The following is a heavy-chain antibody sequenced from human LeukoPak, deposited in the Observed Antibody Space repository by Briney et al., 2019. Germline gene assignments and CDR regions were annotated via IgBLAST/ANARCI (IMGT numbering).Heavy chain of an antibody. Sequence: GGSLRLSCAASGFTFSNYAMSWVRQAPGKGLEWVSAISGSGGSTYYADSVKGRFTISRDNSKNTLYLQMNSLRAEDTAVYYCAKGITIFGVVTHIGDYFDYWGQGTLVTVSS. V-gene: IGHV3-23*01. J-gene: IGHJ4*02. D-gene: IGHD3-3*01. CDR2: ISGSGGST. CDR3: AKGITIFGVVTHIGDYFDY. CDR1: GFTFSNYA.